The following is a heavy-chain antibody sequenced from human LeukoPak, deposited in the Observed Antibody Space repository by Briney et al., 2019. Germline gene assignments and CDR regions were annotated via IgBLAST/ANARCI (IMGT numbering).Heavy chain of an antibody. Sequence: GGSLRLSCAASGFTFSSYAMSWVRQAPGKGLEWVSSIRGKTYYADSVQGRFTIYRDNSKNTLYLQMGSLRAEDTAIYRCARDWPSEWQQLPAYDAFDIWGQGTMVTVSS. V-gene: IGHV3-23*01. CDR3: ARDWPSEWQQLPAYDAFDI. D-gene: IGHD6-13*01. CDR1: GFTFSSYA. CDR2: IRGKT. J-gene: IGHJ3*02.